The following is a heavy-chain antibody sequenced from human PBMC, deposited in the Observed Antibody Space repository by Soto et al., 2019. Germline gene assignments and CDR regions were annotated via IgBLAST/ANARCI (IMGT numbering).Heavy chain of an antibody. CDR2: ISSSSSTI. CDR3: ASIFELGRTYYYGMDV. J-gene: IGHJ6*02. V-gene: IGHV3-48*02. D-gene: IGHD1-26*01. CDR1: GFTFSSYS. Sequence: EVQLVESGGGLVQPGGSLRLSCAASGFTFSSYSMNWVRQAPGKGLEWVSYISSSSSTIYYAASVKGRFTISRDNAKNSLYLQMNSLRDEDTAVYYCASIFELGRTYYYGMDVWGQGTTVTVSS.